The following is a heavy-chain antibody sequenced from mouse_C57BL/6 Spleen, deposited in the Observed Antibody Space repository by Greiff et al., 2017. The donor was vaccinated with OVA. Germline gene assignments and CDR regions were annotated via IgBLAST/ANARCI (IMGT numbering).Heavy chain of an antibody. CDR3: ARKGYDYDPYFDY. V-gene: IGHV1-52*01. CDR1: GYTFTSYW. D-gene: IGHD2-4*01. Sequence: VQLQQPGAELVRPGSSVKLSCKASGYTFTSYWMHWVKQRPIQGLEWIGNIDPSDSETHYNQKFKDKATLTVDKSSSTAYMQLSSLTSEDSAVYYCARKGYDYDPYFDYWGQGTTLTVSS. J-gene: IGHJ2*01. CDR2: IDPSDSET.